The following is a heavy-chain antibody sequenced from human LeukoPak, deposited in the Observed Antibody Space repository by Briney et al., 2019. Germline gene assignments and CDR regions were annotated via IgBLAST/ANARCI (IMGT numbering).Heavy chain of an antibody. V-gene: IGHV4-34*01. CDR2: INHSGSA. D-gene: IGHD6-19*01. J-gene: IGHJ6*02. CDR3: ARGRLKQWLVRYADYYYGMDV. CDR1: GGSFSGYY. Sequence: KPSETLSLTCAVYGGSFSGYYWSWIRQLPGKGLEWIGEINHSGSANYNPSLKSRVTISVDTSKNQFSLKLSSVTAADTAVYYCARGRLKQWLVRYADYYYGMDVWGQGTTVTVSS.